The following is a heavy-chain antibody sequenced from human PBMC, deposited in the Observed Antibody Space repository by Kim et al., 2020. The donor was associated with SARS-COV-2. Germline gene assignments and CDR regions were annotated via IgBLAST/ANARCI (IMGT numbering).Heavy chain of an antibody. V-gene: IGHV3-21*01. D-gene: IGHD3-10*01. CDR3: ARWKVSDYYGSGRGMDV. CDR2: ISSSSSYI. Sequence: GGSLRLSCAASGFTFSSYSMNWVRQAPGKGLEWVSSISSSSSYIYYADSVKGRFTISRDNAKNSLYLQMNSLRAEDTAVYYCARWKVSDYYGSGRGMDVWGQVTTVTVSS. J-gene: IGHJ6*02. CDR1: GFTFSSYS.